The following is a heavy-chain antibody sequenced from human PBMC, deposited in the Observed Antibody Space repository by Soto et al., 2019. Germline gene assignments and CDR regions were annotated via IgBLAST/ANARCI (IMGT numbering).Heavy chain of an antibody. CDR3: AKVAGIAAAGKVCYYYGMDV. D-gene: IGHD6-13*01. V-gene: IGHV3-23*01. J-gene: IGHJ6*02. CDR1: GFTFSSYA. Sequence: PGGSLRLSCAASGFTFSSYAMSWVRQAPGKGLEWVSAISGSGGSTYYADSVKGRFTISRDNSKNTLYLQMNSLRAEDTAVYYCAKVAGIAAAGKVCYYYGMDVWGQGTTVTVSS. CDR2: ISGSGGST.